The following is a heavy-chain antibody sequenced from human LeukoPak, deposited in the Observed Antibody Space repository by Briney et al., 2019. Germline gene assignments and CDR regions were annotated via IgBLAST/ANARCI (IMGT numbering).Heavy chain of an antibody. CDR1: GFTFSDYY. Sequence: PGGSLRLSCAASGFTFSDYYMSWIRQAPGKGLEWVSYISSSGSTIYYADSVKGRFTISRDNAKNSLYLQMNSLRAEDTAVYYCARVPHSSGWYWYFDLWGRGTLVTVSS. CDR2: ISSSGSTI. V-gene: IGHV3-11*01. CDR3: ARVPHSSGWYWYFDL. J-gene: IGHJ2*01. D-gene: IGHD6-19*01.